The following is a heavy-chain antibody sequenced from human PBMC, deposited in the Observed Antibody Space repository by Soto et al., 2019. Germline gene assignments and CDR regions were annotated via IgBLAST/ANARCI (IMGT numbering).Heavy chain of an antibody. D-gene: IGHD3-22*01. V-gene: IGHV3-48*03. CDR2: ISSSGSTI. J-gene: IGHJ4*02. CDR3: ARGDRSCYPFDY. CDR1: GFTFSSYE. Sequence: GGSLRLSCAASGFTFSSYEMNWVRQAPGKGLEWVSYISSSGSTIYYADSVKGRFTISRDNAKNSLYLQMNSLRAEDTAVYYCARGDRSCYPFDYGGRGTLVTVS.